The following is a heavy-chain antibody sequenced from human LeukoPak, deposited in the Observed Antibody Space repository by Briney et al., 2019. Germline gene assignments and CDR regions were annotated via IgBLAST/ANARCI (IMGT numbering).Heavy chain of an antibody. CDR2: IYYSGST. J-gene: IGHJ5*02. CDR1: GGSISSSSYY. Sequence: PSETLSLTCTVSGGSISSSSYYWGWIRQPPGKGLEWIGSIYYSGSTYYNPSLKSRVTISVDTSKNQFSLKLSSVTAADTAVYYCASQSGARGWTVVYGWFDPWGQGTLVTVSS. V-gene: IGHV4-39*01. CDR3: ASQSGARGWTVVYGWFDP. D-gene: IGHD3/OR15-3a*01.